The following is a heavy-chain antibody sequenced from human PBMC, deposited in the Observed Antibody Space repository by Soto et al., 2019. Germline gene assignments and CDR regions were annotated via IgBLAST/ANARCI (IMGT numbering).Heavy chain of an antibody. D-gene: IGHD4-4*01. CDR1: GSSLTTTHW. CDR2: IYRSGST. CDR3: ARTVRSYSWSYFDD. Sequence: LSLTCAVSGSSLTTTHWWSWVRQSPGKGLEWIGEIYRSGSTKYNPSLKSRVSMSLDKSKNEFSLNLKSVTAADTAVYYCARTVRSYSWSYFDDWGQGTLVTVSS. J-gene: IGHJ4*02. V-gene: IGHV4-4*02.